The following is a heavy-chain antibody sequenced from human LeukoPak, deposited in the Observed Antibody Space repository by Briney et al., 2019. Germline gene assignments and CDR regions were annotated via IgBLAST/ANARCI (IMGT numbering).Heavy chain of an antibody. CDR1: GGSISSYY. V-gene: IGHV4-4*09. CDR3: ASRYYYDSSGWRD. D-gene: IGHD3-22*01. J-gene: IGHJ4*02. CDR2: IYTSGST. Sequence: SETLSLTCTASGGSISSYYWSWIRQPPGKGLEWIGYIYTSGSTNYNPSLKSRVTISVDTSKNQFSLKLSSVTAADTAVYYCASRYYYDSSGWRDWGQGTLVTVSS.